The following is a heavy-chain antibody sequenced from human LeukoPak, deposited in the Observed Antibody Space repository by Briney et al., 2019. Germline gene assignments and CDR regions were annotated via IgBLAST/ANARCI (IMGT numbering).Heavy chain of an antibody. Sequence: GGSLRLSCAASGFTFSSYWMSWVRQAPGKELEWVANIKQDGSEKYYVDSVKGRFTISRDNAKNSLYLQMNSLRAEDTAVYYCARFGSVYQDAFDIWGQGTMVTVSS. CDR2: IKQDGSEK. CDR1: GFTFSSYW. V-gene: IGHV3-7*01. CDR3: ARFGSVYQDAFDI. D-gene: IGHD5-12*01. J-gene: IGHJ3*02.